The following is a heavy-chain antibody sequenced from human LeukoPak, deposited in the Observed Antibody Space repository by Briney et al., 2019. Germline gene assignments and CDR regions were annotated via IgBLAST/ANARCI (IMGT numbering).Heavy chain of an antibody. CDR3: ATDILTPYESDL. J-gene: IGHJ5*02. V-gene: IGHV1-8*01. CDR2: MNPNSGNT. CDR1: GHTFTSYD. D-gene: IGHD3-9*01. Sequence: GASVKVSCKASGHTFTSYDVNCVRQATGQGLEWMGWMNPNSGNTGYAQKFQGRVTMTRNTSISTAYMELSSLRSEDTAVYYCATDILTPYESDLWGRGTLVTVSS.